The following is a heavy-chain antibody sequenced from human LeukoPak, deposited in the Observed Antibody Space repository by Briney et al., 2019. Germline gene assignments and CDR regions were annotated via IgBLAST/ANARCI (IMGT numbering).Heavy chain of an antibody. CDR2: ISNDGSRT. CDR3: AKRYCSGGNCYVHFDY. V-gene: IGHV3-74*01. CDR1: GFTFSHFW. J-gene: IGHJ4*02. Sequence: QPGGSLRLSCAASGFTFSHFWMHWVRQVPGKGLVWVSRISNDGSRTAYADSVKGRFTISRDNSKSTLYLQMNSLRAEDTAVYYCAKRYCSGGNCYVHFDYWGQGTLVTVSS. D-gene: IGHD2-15*01.